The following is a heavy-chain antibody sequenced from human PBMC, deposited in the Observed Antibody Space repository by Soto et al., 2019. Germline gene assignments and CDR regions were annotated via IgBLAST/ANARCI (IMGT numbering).Heavy chain of an antibody. V-gene: IGHV1-69*13. CDR3: AGAFYSSSSILQH. CDR1: GGTFSNYA. CDR2: IIPIFGTV. Sequence: ASVKVSCKASGGTFSNYAISWVRQAPGQGLEWMGGIIPIFGTVNYAQNFQGRVTITADESKSTAYMELSSLRSEDTAVYYCAGAFYSSSSILQHWGQGTLVTVSS. J-gene: IGHJ1*01. D-gene: IGHD6-6*01.